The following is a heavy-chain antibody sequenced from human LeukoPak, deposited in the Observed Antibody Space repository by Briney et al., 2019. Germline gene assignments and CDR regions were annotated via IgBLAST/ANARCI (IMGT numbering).Heavy chain of an antibody. V-gene: IGHV4-39*01. CDR1: GGSISSSSYY. D-gene: IGHD2/OR15-2a*01. J-gene: IGHJ4*02. CDR3: ARHVSTIGESFFDY. Sequence: PSETMSLTCTVSGGSISSSSYYWGWLRQPPVKGLEWIGSIYYSGSTYYNPSLKSRVTISVDTSKNQFSLKLSSVTAADTAVYYCARHVSTIGESFFDYWGQGTLVTVSS. CDR2: IYYSGST.